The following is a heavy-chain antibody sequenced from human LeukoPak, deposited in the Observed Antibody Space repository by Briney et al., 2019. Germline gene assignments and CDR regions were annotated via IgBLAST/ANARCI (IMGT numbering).Heavy chain of an antibody. Sequence: GGSLRLSCAASGFTFSSYWLHWVRQAPGKGLVWVSNVKSDGSSTTYADSVKGRFTISRDNAKNSLYLQMNSLTDEDTAVYYCASSGRGDYWGQGTLVTVSS. D-gene: IGHD3-10*01. CDR1: GFTFSSYW. V-gene: IGHV3-74*01. CDR3: ASSGRGDY. J-gene: IGHJ4*02. CDR2: VKSDGSST.